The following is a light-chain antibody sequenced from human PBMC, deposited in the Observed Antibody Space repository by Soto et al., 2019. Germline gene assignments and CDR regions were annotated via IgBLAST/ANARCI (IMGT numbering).Light chain of an antibody. J-gene: IGKJ5*01. CDR3: QQYNNWPPIS. V-gene: IGKV3D-15*01. CDR2: GAS. CDR1: QSVSNN. Sequence: LVMTQSPATLHVTLGERAKLYCRASQSVSNNYLAWYQQKPGQAPRLLIHGASTRATGVPARISGSGSGTEFTLTISSLQSEDFAVYYCQQYNNWPPISFGQGIRLEIK.